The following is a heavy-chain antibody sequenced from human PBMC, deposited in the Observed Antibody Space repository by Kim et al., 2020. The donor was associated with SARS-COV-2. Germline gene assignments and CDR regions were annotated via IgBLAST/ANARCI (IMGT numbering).Heavy chain of an antibody. V-gene: IGHV7-4-1*02. Sequence: ASVKVSCKASGYTFTSYAMNWVRQAPGQGLEWMGWINTNTGNPTYAQGFAGRFVFALYTSVSTAYLQISSLMAEDTAVYYCARAGASSSSSYWFDPLGQGTLVTVSS. CDR3: ARAGASSSSSYWFDP. J-gene: IGHJ5*02. CDR2: INTNTGNP. D-gene: IGHD6-6*01. CDR1: GYTFTSYA.